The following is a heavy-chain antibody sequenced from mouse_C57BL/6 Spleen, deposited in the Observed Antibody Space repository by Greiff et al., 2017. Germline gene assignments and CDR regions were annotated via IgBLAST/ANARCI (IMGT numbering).Heavy chain of an antibody. CDR1: GYTFTSYW. Sequence: VQLQQPGAELVMPGASVKLSCKASGYTFTSYWMHWVKQRPGQGLEWIGEIDPSDSYTNYNQKFKGKSTLTVDKSSSTAYMQLSSLTSEDSAVYYCARTTNWDLDYWGQGTTLTVSS. V-gene: IGHV1-69*01. J-gene: IGHJ2*01. D-gene: IGHD4-1*01. CDR2: IDPSDSYT. CDR3: ARTTNWDLDY.